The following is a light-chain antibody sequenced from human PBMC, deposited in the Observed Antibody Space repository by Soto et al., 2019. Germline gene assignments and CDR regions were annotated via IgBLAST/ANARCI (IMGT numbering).Light chain of an antibody. CDR1: QSVSSSY. V-gene: IGKV3D-20*02. Sequence: EIVLTQSPGTLSLSPGERATLSCRASQSVSSSYLAWYQQKPGQAPRLLIYESSNRATGIAARFSGSGSGTDFTLTISSLEPEDFAVYYCQHRSIWPVSFGQGTRLEIK. CDR3: QHRSIWPVS. CDR2: ESS. J-gene: IGKJ5*01.